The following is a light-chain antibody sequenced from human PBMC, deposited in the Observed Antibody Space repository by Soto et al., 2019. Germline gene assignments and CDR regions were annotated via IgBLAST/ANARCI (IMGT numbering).Light chain of an antibody. Sequence: EIVLTQSPASLSLSPGERATLSCRASQSVDSHLVWYQQKPGQAPRLLIFGASNRATGTPARFSGSGSGTDFTLAINRLEPDDFAVYYCQQRNDWPITFGQGTKVDIK. J-gene: IGKJ1*01. CDR3: QQRNDWPIT. V-gene: IGKV3-11*01. CDR1: QSVDSH. CDR2: GAS.